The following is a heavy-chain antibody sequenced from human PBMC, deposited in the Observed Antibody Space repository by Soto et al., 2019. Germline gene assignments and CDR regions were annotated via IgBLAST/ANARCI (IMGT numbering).Heavy chain of an antibody. Sequence: QVQLVQSGAEVKKPGASVKVSCKASGYTFTSYYMHWVRQAPGQGLEWMGIINPSGGSTSYAQKCQGRVTMTRDTSTSTVYMELSSLRSEDTAVYYCARDPNVYCSGGSCYYRSWFDPWGQGTLVTVSS. J-gene: IGHJ5*02. D-gene: IGHD2-15*01. CDR1: GYTFTSYY. CDR3: ARDPNVYCSGGSCYYRSWFDP. V-gene: IGHV1-46*01. CDR2: INPSGGST.